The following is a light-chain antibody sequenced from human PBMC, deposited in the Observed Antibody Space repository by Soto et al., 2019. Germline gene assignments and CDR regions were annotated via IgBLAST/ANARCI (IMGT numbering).Light chain of an antibody. CDR3: QQANSFPPT. CDR2: AAS. Sequence: DIQMTQSPSSVSASVGDRVTITCRASQGISSWLARYQQKPGKAPKLLIYAASSLQSGVPSRFSGSGSGTDFTLTISSLQPEDFATYYCQQANSFPPTFGQWSKVDIX. V-gene: IGKV1-12*01. CDR1: QGISSW. J-gene: IGKJ1*01.